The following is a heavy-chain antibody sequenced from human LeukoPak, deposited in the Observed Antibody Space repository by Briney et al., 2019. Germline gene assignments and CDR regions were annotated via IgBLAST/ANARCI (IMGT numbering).Heavy chain of an antibody. CDR1: GYTFTSYD. CDR3: ARDPFGELSYFDY. Sequence: ASVKVSCKASGYTFTSYDIHWVRQATGQGLEWMGWMHPSSGKTGYAQKFQGRVTITRNTSISTAYMELTNLRSEDTAMYYCARDPFGELSYFDYWGQGTLVTVSS. CDR2: MHPSSGKT. D-gene: IGHD3-10*01. V-gene: IGHV1-8*03. J-gene: IGHJ4*02.